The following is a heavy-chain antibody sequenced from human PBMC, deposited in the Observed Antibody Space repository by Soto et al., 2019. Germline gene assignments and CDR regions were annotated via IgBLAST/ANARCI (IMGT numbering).Heavy chain of an antibody. D-gene: IGHD2-2*01. CDR1: GYTFTSYA. CDR3: ARDCSSTSCYQTFDY. Sequence: GGSVKGSRKAFGYTFTSYAMHLVRPGPGQRLEWMGWINAGNGNTKYSQKFQGRVTITRDTSASTTYMELSSLRSEDTAVYYCARDCSSTSCYQTFDYWGQGTLVTVSS. V-gene: IGHV1-3*01. CDR2: INAGNGNT. J-gene: IGHJ4*02.